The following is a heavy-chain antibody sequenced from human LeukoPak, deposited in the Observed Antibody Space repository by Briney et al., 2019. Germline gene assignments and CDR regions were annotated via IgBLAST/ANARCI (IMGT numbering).Heavy chain of an antibody. V-gene: IGHV1-3*01. CDR3: ARGVLLWFGELLGHFDY. CDR2: INACNYNT. J-gene: IGHJ4*02. CDR1: VYTFTSYA. D-gene: IGHD3-10*01. Sequence: GASVKVSCKASVYTFTSYAMHWVRQAPGQGLEWMGWINACNYNTKYSQKFQGRVTITRDTSASTAYLELSSLRSEDTAVYYCARGVLLWFGELLGHFDYWGQGTLVTVSS.